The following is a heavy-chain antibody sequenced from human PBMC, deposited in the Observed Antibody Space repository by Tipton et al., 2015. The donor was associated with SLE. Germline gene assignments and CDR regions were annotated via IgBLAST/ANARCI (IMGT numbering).Heavy chain of an antibody. CDR3: ARDFTVAGTGAFDI. J-gene: IGHJ3*02. D-gene: IGHD6-19*01. CDR1: GGSISSHY. CDR2: IYYSGGT. Sequence: GLVKPSETLSLTCTVSGGSISSHYRSWIRQPPGKGLEWIGYIYYSGGTNYNPSLTSRVTISVDTSKNQFSLKLSSVTAADTAVYYCARDFTVAGTGAFDIWGQGTMVTVSS. V-gene: IGHV4-59*11.